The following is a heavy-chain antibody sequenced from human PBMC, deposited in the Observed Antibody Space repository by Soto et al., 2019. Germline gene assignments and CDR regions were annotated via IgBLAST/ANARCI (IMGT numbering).Heavy chain of an antibody. D-gene: IGHD3-3*01. J-gene: IGHJ6*03. CDR2: IGTAGDT. CDR3: ARGPHYDFWSGYLHLYYYYYMDV. V-gene: IGHV3-13*01. Sequence: GGSLRLSCAASGFTFSSYDMHWVRQATGKGLEWVSAIGTAGDTYYPGSVKGRFTISRENAKNSLYLQMNSLRAGDTAVYYCARGPHYDFWSGYLHLYYYYYMDVWGKGTTVTVSS. CDR1: GFTFSSYD.